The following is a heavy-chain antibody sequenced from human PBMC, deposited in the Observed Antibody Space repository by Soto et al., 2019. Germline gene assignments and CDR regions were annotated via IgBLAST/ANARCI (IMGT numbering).Heavy chain of an antibody. J-gene: IGHJ4*02. CDR1: GGTFSSYA. CDR2: IIPIFGTA. V-gene: IGHV1-69*12. CDR3: ARYWYDLGSQYHFDY. Sequence: QVQLVQSGAEVKKPGSSVKVSCKASGGTFSSYAISWVRQAPGQGLEWMGGIIPIFGTANYAQKFQGRVTSTADESTGTADMELSSLRSEDTAVYYCARYWYDLGSQYHFDYWGQGTLVTVSS. D-gene: IGHD2-8*02.